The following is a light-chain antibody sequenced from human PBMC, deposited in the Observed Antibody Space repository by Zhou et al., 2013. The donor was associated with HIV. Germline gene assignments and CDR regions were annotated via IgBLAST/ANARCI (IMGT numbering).Light chain of an antibody. CDR2: ATS. CDR1: QAISSH. J-gene: IGKJ2*01. V-gene: IGKV1-9*01. CDR3: QQLNIYPYT. Sequence: DIQLTQSPSFLSASVGDRVTITCRASQAISSHLAWYQQKPGRAPNLLIYATSTLQSGVPSRFSGSGSETDFTLTITSLQREDSATYYCQQLNIYPYTFGQGTKVXIK.